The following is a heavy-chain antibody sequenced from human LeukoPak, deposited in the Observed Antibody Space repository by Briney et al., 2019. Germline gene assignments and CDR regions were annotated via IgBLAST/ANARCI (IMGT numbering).Heavy chain of an antibody. Sequence: GESLKIYRKGSGYSLPNCWIRLVRHMAATRQEPGVGIDPSDSYTYYSPSFQGHVTISADKSISTAYLQWSRLKASDTAMYYCAREVTMVRGGNKDYWVQGTLVTVSP. CDR2: IDPSDSYT. CDR1: GYSLPNCW. V-gene: IGHV5-10-1*01. D-gene: IGHD3-10*01. CDR3: AREVTMVRGGNKDY. J-gene: IGHJ4*02.